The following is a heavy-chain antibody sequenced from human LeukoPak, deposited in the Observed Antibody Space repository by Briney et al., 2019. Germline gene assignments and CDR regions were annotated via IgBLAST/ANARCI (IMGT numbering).Heavy chain of an antibody. D-gene: IGHD6-6*01. CDR3: ARQGPYSSWAGWFDP. V-gene: IGHV4-39*01. CDR1: GGSISSSSYY. J-gene: IGHJ5*02. Sequence: SETLSLTCTVSGGSISSSSYYWGWIRQPPGKGLEWIGSIYYSGSTYYNPSLKSRVTISVDTPKNQFSLKLSSVTAADTAVYYCARQGPYSSWAGWFDPWGQGTLVTVSS. CDR2: IYYSGST.